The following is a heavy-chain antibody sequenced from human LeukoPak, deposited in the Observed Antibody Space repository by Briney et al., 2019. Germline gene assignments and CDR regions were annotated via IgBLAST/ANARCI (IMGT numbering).Heavy chain of an antibody. V-gene: IGHV3-23*01. CDR3: AKDWFGDRLRHFDY. CDR1: GFTFSSYA. D-gene: IGHD3-10*01. CDR2: ISGSGGST. J-gene: IGHJ4*02. Sequence: GGSLRLSCAASGFTFSSYALSWVRQAPGKGLEWVSAISGSGGSTYYADSVKGRFTISRDNSKNTLYLQMNSLRAEDTAVYYCAKDWFGDRLRHFDYWGQGTLVTVSS.